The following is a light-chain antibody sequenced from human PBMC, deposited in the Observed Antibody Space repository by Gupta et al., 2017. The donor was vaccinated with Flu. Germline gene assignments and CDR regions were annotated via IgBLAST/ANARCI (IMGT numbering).Light chain of an antibody. V-gene: IGLV1-40*01. CDR3: QSSDSSLSGVV. CDR2: GNS. J-gene: IGLJ2*01. Sequence: QSVLTQPPSVSGAPGQRVTISCTGSSSNIGAGYDVHWYQQLPGTAPKLLIYGNSNRPSGVPDRFSGSKSGTSASLAITRLQAEDEADYYCQSSDSSLSGVVFGGGTKLTAL. CDR1: SSNIGAGYD.